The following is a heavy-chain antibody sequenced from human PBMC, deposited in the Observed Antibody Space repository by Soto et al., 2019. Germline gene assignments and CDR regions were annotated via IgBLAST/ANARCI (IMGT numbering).Heavy chain of an antibody. CDR2: IYPGDSNT. V-gene: IGHV5-51*01. Sequence: PGESLKISCKGSGYSFTSYWIGWVRQMPGKGLEWMGIIYPGDSNTRYSPSFQGQVTISADKSISTAYLQWSSLKASDTAMYYCARQDFSCSNDYYYYYIDFWGKGNTVTIS. D-gene: IGHD3-3*01. CDR1: GYSFTSYW. J-gene: IGHJ6*03. CDR3: ARQDFSCSNDYYYYYIDF.